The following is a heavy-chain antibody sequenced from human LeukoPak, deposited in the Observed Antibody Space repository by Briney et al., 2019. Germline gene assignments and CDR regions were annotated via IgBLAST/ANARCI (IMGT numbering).Heavy chain of an antibody. CDR3: ARDTPPQSIAAAVGWFDP. CDR1: GDSISSYY. CDR2: IYTSGST. Sequence: SETLSLTCTVSGDSISSYYWSWIRQPAGKGLEWIGRIYTSGSTNYNPSLKSRVTMSVDTSKNQFSLKLSSVTAADTAVYYCARDTPPQSIAAAVGWFDPWGQGTLATVSS. J-gene: IGHJ5*02. V-gene: IGHV4-4*07. D-gene: IGHD6-13*01.